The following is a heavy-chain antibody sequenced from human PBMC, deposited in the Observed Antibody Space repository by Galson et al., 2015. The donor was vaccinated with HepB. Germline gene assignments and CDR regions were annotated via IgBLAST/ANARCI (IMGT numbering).Heavy chain of an antibody. Sequence: SVKVSCKAAGYTFSSYGITWVRQAPGQGLQWMGRISAHNGNTNYAQELQGRVTMTTDTSTSTAYMELRSLRSDDTAVYYCSRDAHGDSGVGGGMDVWGQGTTVTVSS. CDR2: ISAHNGNT. CDR1: GYTFSSYG. V-gene: IGHV1-18*04. CDR3: SRDAHGDSGVGGGMDV. D-gene: IGHD4-17*01. J-gene: IGHJ6*02.